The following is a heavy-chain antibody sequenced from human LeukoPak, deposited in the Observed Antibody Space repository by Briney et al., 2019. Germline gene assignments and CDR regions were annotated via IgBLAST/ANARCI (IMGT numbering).Heavy chain of an antibody. D-gene: IGHD6-13*01. Sequence: ASVKVSCKASGYTFTSYAMHWVRQAPGQRLEWMGWINAGNGNTKYSQKFQGRVTITRDTSTSTAYMELSSLRSEDTAAHYCARDTRIAAAGPGYWGQGTLVTVSS. CDR1: GYTFTSYA. CDR2: INAGNGNT. J-gene: IGHJ4*02. V-gene: IGHV1-3*01. CDR3: ARDTRIAAAGPGY.